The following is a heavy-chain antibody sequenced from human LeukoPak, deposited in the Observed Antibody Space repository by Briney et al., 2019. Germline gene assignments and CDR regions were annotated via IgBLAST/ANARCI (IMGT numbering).Heavy chain of an antibody. V-gene: IGHV4-4*02. J-gene: IGHJ3*02. D-gene: IGHD3-3*02. Sequence: SETLSLTCAVSGVSITDNWWSWVRQPPGKGLEWIGEILHTGPTNFNPSLKSRVTISVDTSKNQFSLKLSSVTAADTAVYYCAREIRNAFDIWGQGTMVTVSS. CDR2: ILHTGPT. CDR3: AREIRNAFDI. CDR1: GVSITDNW.